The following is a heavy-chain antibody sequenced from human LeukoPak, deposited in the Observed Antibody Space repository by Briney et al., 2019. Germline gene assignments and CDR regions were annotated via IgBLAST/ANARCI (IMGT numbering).Heavy chain of an antibody. V-gene: IGHV3-30-3*01. CDR2: ISYDGSNK. CDR3: ARDVCDILDPTCYFDY. J-gene: IGHJ4*02. CDR1: GFTFDDFA. Sequence: GGSLRLSCAASGFTFDDFAMHWVRQAPGKGLEWVAVISYDGSNKYYADSVKGRFTISRDNSKNTLYLQMNSLRAEDTAVYYCARDVCDILDPTCYFDYWGQGTLVTVSS. D-gene: IGHD3-9*01.